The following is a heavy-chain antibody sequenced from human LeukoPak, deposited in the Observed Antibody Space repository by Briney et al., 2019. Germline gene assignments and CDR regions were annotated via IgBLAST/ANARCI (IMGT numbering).Heavy chain of an antibody. V-gene: IGHV1-24*01. J-gene: IGHJ4*02. CDR3: ATDSGKITMVRGVIIREYYFDY. D-gene: IGHD3-10*01. CDR2: FDPEDGET. CDR1: GYTLTELS. Sequence: ASVKVSCKVSGYTLTELSMHWVRQAPGKGLEWMGGFDPEDGETIYAQKFQGRVTMTEDTSTDTAYMGLSSLRPEDTAVYYCATDSGKITMVRGVIIREYYFDYWGQGTLVTVSS.